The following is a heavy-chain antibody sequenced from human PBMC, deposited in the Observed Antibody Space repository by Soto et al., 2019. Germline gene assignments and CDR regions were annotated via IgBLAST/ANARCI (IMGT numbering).Heavy chain of an antibody. J-gene: IGHJ4*02. V-gene: IGHV1-2*02. CDR1: GYSFTDYH. CDR2: IIPSSGST. Sequence: EASVKVSCRASGYSFTDYHMHWLRQAPGQGVEWVGWIIPSSGSTNYAQKFQSRVTMTRDTATTTVYMELRRLTSDDTAVYYCARDQYSGSVLHWGQGTLVTVSS. D-gene: IGHD1-26*01. CDR3: ARDQYSGSVLH.